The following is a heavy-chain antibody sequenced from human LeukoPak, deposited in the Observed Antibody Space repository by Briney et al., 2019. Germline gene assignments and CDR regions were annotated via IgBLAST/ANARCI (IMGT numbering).Heavy chain of an antibody. V-gene: IGHV1-8*01. CDR1: GYTFTSYD. CDR2: MNPNSGNT. Sequence: ASVKVSCKASGYTFTSYDINWVRQATGQGLEWMGWMNPNSGNTGYAQKFQGRVTMTRNTSISTAYMELSSLRSEDTAVYYCARFPGYGDYDWFDPWGQGTLATVSS. CDR3: ARFPGYGDYDWFDP. D-gene: IGHD4-17*01. J-gene: IGHJ5*02.